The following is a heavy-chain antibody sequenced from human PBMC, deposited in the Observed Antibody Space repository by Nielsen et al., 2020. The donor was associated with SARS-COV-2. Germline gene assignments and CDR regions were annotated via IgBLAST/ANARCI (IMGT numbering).Heavy chain of an antibody. CDR3: VKDGGMGVAGTQYYGMDV. V-gene: IGHV3-7*03. CDR1: GFTFSNYW. D-gene: IGHD6-19*01. Sequence: GESLKISCAASGFTFSNYWMSWVRQAPGKGLEWVANIKQDGSEKYYVDSVKGRFTISRDNAKNSLYLQMNSLRAEDTALYYCVKDGGMGVAGTQYYGMDVWGQGTTVTVSS. J-gene: IGHJ6*02. CDR2: IKQDGSEK.